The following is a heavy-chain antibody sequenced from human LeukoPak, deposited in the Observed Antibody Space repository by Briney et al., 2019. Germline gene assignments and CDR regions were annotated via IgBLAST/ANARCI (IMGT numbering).Heavy chain of an antibody. J-gene: IGHJ4*02. CDR3: ARGRRTDYDSSGYYYLY. CDR1: GYTFTSYY. D-gene: IGHD3-22*01. Sequence: ASVKVSCKASGYTFTSYYMHWVRQAPGQGLEWMGIINPSGGSTSYAQKFQGRVTMTRDMSTSTVYMELSSLRSEDTAMYYCARGRRTDYDSSGYYYLYWGQGTLVTVSS. CDR2: INPSGGST. V-gene: IGHV1-46*01.